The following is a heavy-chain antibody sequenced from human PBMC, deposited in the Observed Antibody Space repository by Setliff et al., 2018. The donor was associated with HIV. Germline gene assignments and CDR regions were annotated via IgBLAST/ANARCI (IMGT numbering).Heavy chain of an antibody. Sequence: GESLKISCEVSGFTFSTYWMTWVRQAPGKGLEWVANINQDGSEKYYVDSVKGRFTVSRDNAKNSLYLQLISLRAEDTAVYYCARDSYSTSWYVSNYWGQGTVVTVSS. CDR3: ARDSYSTSWYVSNY. CDR1: GFTFSTYW. CDR2: INQDGSEK. V-gene: IGHV3-7*03. D-gene: IGHD6-13*01. J-gene: IGHJ4*02.